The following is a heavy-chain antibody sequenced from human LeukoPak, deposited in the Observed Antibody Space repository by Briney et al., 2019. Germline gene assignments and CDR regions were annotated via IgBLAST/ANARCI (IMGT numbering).Heavy chain of an antibody. CDR1: GGTFSSYA. CDR2: IIPIFGTA. CDR3: ARVRAAAGMGYYFDY. D-gene: IGHD6-13*01. J-gene: IGHJ4*02. V-gene: IGHV1-69*01. Sequence: GSSVNVSCKASGGTFSSYAISWVRQPPGQGLEWMGGIIPIFGTANYAQKFQGRVTITADESTSTAYMELSSLRSEDTAVYYCARVRAAAGMGYYFDYWGQGTLVTVSS.